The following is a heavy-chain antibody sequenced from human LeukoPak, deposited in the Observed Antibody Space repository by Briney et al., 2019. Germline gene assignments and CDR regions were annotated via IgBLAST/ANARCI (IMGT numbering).Heavy chain of an antibody. J-gene: IGHJ4*02. V-gene: IGHV3-21*01. Sequence: GGSLRLSCAASGFTFSSYSMNWVRQAPGKGLEWVSSISSSSSYIYYADSVKGRFTISRDNAKNSLYLQMNSLRAEDTAVYYCAIIPDYYDGSGYFDYWGQGTLVTVSS. CDR3: AIIPDYYDGSGYFDY. CDR2: ISSSSSYI. D-gene: IGHD3-22*01. CDR1: GFTFSSYS.